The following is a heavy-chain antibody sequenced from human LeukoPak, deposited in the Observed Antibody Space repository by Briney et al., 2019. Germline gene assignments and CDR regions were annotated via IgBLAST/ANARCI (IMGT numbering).Heavy chain of an antibody. Sequence: WETLSLTCTVSGASVSSANYYWSWIRQPPGKGLEWIGSIYYIGSTNSKPSLKSRVTISLDTSKNHFSLRLSSVTAADTAVYFCARARYAEDAFDIWGQGTVVTVSS. J-gene: IGHJ3*02. D-gene: IGHD4-17*01. V-gene: IGHV4-61*03. CDR1: GASVSSANYY. CDR3: ARARYAEDAFDI. CDR2: IYYIGST.